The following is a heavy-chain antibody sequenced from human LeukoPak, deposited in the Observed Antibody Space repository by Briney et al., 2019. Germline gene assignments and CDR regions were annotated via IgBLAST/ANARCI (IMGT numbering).Heavy chain of an antibody. J-gene: IGHJ4*02. CDR3: ARGPHQYSSSWYPRTLYYFDY. Sequence: ASVEVSCKASGYTFTGYYMHWVRQAPGQGLEWMGWINPNSGGTNYAQKFQGRVTMTRDTSISTAYMELSRLRSDDTAVYYCARGPHQYSSSWYPRTLYYFDYWGQGTLVTVSS. CDR2: INPNSGGT. V-gene: IGHV1-2*02. CDR1: GYTFTGYY. D-gene: IGHD6-13*01.